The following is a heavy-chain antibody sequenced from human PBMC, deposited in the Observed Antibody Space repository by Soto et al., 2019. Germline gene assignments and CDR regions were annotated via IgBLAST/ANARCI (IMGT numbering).Heavy chain of an antibody. J-gene: IGHJ6*02. CDR3: ARVRGLNDYGDYYGMDA. CDR2: ISAYNGNT. D-gene: IGHD4-17*01. CDR1: GYTFTSYG. Sequence: ASVKVSCKASGYTFTSYGISWVRQAPGQGLEWMGWISAYNGNTNYAQKLQGRVTMTTDTSTSTAYMELRSLRSDDTAVYYCARVRGLNDYGDYYGMDAWGQGTRVTVSS. V-gene: IGHV1-18*04.